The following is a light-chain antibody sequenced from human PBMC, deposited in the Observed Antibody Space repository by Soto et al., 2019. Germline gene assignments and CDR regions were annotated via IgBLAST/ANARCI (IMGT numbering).Light chain of an antibody. V-gene: IGKV3-15*01. CDR2: GAS. Sequence: EIVMTQSPATLSVSPRERATLSCRASQSFSSNLAWFQHKPGQAPRLLIYGASTRATGIPARFSGSGSGTEFTLTISSLQSEDFAVYYCQQYNDWPRTFGQGTKVEI. CDR1: QSFSSN. CDR3: QQYNDWPRT. J-gene: IGKJ1*01.